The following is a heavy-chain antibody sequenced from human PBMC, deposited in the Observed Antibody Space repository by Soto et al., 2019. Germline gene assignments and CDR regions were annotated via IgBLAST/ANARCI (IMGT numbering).Heavy chain of an antibody. CDR2: TIPMFGTT. J-gene: IGHJ6*02. V-gene: IGHV1-69*12. D-gene: IGHD3-22*01. CDR1: GGTFNSYA. CDR3: TRCGIRYHSIGYSLGIDGMDV. Sequence: QVQLVQSGAEVKKPESSVRVSCKASGGTFNSYAITWVRQAPGQGLEWMGGTIPMFGTTNYAEKFQGRVTISADESTNTAYMELSSLRSGDTAVYYCTRCGIRYHSIGYSLGIDGMDVWGQGTTVIVSS.